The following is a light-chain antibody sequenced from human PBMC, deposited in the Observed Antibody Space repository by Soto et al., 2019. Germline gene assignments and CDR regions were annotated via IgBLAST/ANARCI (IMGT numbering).Light chain of an antibody. CDR2: DAS. V-gene: IGKV3-11*01. Sequence: EIVLTQSPATLSLSPGERATLSCRASQSVSSYLAWYQQKPGQAPRLLIYDASNRATGIPARFSGSGSGTDFTLTISSREPEDCAVYYCQQRSNWGWTFGQGTKVEIK. J-gene: IGKJ1*01. CDR3: QQRSNWGWT. CDR1: QSVSSY.